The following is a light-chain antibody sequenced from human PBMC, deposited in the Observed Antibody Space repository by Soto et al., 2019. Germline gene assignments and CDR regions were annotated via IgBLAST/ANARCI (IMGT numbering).Light chain of an antibody. Sequence: DIQMTQSPSTLSASVGDRVTITCRASQSIDTWLAWYQQKPGRVPTLLIYKASTLESGVPSRVSGSGSGTEFTLTISSLQPDDVGTYYCQQYNSYSAGTFGQGTKVEIK. CDR2: KAS. J-gene: IGKJ1*01. CDR3: QQYNSYSAGT. V-gene: IGKV1-5*03. CDR1: QSIDTW.